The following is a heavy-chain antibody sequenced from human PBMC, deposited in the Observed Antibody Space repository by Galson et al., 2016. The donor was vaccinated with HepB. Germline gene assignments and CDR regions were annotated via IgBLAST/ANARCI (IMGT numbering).Heavy chain of an antibody. Sequence: SLRLSCAASGFTFSSYALHWGRQAPGKGLAWVAVISFDGSNNFYADSVKGLFTISREHSKNTVYLQRNSLRAEDTAVYYCARDDDYVWGTYRYTRTVPQYYFDYWGQGTLVTVSS. CDR2: ISFDGSNN. V-gene: IGHV3-30-3*01. CDR1: GFTFSSYA. CDR3: ARDDDYVWGTYRYTRTVPQYYFDY. D-gene: IGHD3-16*02. J-gene: IGHJ4*02.